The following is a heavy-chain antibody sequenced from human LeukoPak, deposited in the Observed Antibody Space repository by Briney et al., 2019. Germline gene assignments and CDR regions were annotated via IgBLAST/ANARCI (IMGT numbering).Heavy chain of an antibody. CDR2: ISSSSSYI. J-gene: IGHJ3*02. D-gene: IGHD2-15*01. CDR3: ARDLGFPEMRYCSGGSCFKPRAFDI. CDR1: GFTFSSYS. Sequence: GGSLRLSCAASGFTFSSYSMNWVRQAPGKGLEWVSSISSSSSYIYYAVSVKGRFTISRDNAKNSLYLQMNSLRAEDTAVYYCARDLGFPEMRYCSGGSCFKPRAFDIWGQGTMVTVSS. V-gene: IGHV3-21*01.